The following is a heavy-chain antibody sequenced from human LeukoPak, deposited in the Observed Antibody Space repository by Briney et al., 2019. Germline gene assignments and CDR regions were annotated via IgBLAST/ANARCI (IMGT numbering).Heavy chain of an antibody. Sequence: ASVKVSCKASGGTFSSYAISWVRQAPGQGLEWMGWISAYNGNTNYAQKLQGRVTMTTDTSTSTAYMELRSLRSDDTAVYYCARVENDFGVDPWGQGTLVTVSS. CDR1: GGTFSSYA. CDR3: ARVENDFGVDP. J-gene: IGHJ5*02. CDR2: ISAYNGNT. D-gene: IGHD3-3*01. V-gene: IGHV1-18*01.